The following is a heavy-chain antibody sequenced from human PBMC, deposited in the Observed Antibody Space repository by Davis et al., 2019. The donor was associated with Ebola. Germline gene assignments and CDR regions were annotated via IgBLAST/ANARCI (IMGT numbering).Heavy chain of an antibody. J-gene: IGHJ3*02. CDR2: ISGSGAST. V-gene: IGHV3-23*01. CDR3: AKGFERDYYDSSGYYWTQWGAFDI. Sequence: GESLKISCAASGFTFSSYWMSWVRQAPGKGLEWVSAISGSGASTYYADSVKGRFTISRDNSKNTLYLQMNSLRAEDTAVYYCAKGFERDYYDSSGYYWTQWGAFDIWGQGTVVTVSS. D-gene: IGHD3-22*01. CDR1: GFTFSSYW.